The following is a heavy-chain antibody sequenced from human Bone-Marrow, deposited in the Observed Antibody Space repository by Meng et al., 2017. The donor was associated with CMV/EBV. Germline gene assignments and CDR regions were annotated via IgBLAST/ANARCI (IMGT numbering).Heavy chain of an antibody. J-gene: IGHJ4*02. CDR2: INPNSGGT. CDR1: GYTFTGYY. Sequence: ASVKVSCKASGYTFTGYYVHWVRQAPGQGLEWMGWINPNSGGTKYAQKFQGRVTMTRDTSISTAYMELSRLRSDDTAVYYCARDPLVAATRAELDYWGQGTRVTVSS. V-gene: IGHV1-2*02. D-gene: IGHD2-15*01. CDR3: ARDPLVAATRAELDY.